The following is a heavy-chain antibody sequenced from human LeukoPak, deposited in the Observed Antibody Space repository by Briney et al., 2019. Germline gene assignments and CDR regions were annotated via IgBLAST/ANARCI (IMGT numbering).Heavy chain of an antibody. CDR3: AERAPTGTVTTYYYYYYMDV. D-gene: IGHD4-11*01. Sequence: GGSLRLSCAASGFTFSSYAMSWVRQAPGKGLEWVSAISGSGGSTYYADSVKGRFTISRDNSKNTLYLQMNSLRAEDTAVYYCAERAPTGTVTTYYYYYYMDVWGKGTTVTVSS. V-gene: IGHV3-23*01. J-gene: IGHJ6*03. CDR1: GFTFSSYA. CDR2: ISGSGGST.